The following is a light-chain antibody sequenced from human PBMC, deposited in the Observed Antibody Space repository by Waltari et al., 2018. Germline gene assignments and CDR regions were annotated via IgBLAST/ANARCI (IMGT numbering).Light chain of an antibody. Sequence: VMTQSPATLSVSPGERATLSCRASLSIADNLAWYQQKRGQAPRLLIYGASTRATGIPARFTGRGSGTDFTLTISSLQSEDSAVYYCQQYNRWPPITFGQGTR. CDR3: QQYNRWPPIT. CDR2: GAS. V-gene: IGKV3-15*01. J-gene: IGKJ5*01. CDR1: LSIADN.